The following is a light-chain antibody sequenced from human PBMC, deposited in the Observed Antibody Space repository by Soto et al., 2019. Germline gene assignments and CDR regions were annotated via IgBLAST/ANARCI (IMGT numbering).Light chain of an antibody. V-gene: IGLV2-14*03. Sequence: QSALTQPASVSGSPGQSITISCTGTSSDVGGFNFVSWYQHHPGKAPKLMIYDVSNRPSGVSNRFSGSKSGNTASLTISGLQAEDESDYYCSSYTSTSALYVFGPGTKLTVL. CDR2: DVS. J-gene: IGLJ1*01. CDR3: SSYTSTSALYV. CDR1: SSDVGGFNF.